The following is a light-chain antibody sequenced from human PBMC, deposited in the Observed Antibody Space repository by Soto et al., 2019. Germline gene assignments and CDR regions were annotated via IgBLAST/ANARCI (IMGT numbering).Light chain of an antibody. CDR2: PAS. V-gene: IGKV3-15*01. Sequence: EMMMTQSPSILSVSPGESATLSCRASQSVSTNLAWYQQKPGQAPRLLIYPASTRATGIPARFSGSGSGTEFTLTISSLQSEDSAVYYCQQYNNWPPYTFGQGTKV. J-gene: IGKJ1*01. CDR3: QQYNNWPPYT. CDR1: QSVSTN.